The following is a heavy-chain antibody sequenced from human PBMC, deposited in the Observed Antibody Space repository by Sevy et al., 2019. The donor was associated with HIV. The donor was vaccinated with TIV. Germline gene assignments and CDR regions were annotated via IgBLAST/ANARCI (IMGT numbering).Heavy chain of an antibody. CDR3: AREETGYGMDV. J-gene: IGHJ6*02. V-gene: IGHV1-2*02. D-gene: IGHD1-1*01. CDR2: INPKRGGA. Sequence: ASVKVSCKATEYTFIDYYIHWVRQAPGQGLEWMGWINPKRGGANYAQSFQGRVTMTRDTSLNTIYMQLTSLRGDDTAVYYCAREETGYGMDVWGQGTAVTVSS. CDR1: EYTFIDYY.